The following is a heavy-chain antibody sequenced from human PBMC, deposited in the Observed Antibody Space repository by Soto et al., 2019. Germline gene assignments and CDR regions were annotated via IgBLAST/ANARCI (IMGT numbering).Heavy chain of an antibody. J-gene: IGHJ5*02. Sequence: ASVKVSCKVSGYTLTELSMHWVRQAPGKGLEWMGGFDPEGGETIYAQKFQGRVTMTEDTSTDTAYMELSSLRSEDTAVYYCATVPWTTVTTYWFDPWGQGTLVTVSS. CDR3: ATVPWTTVTTYWFDP. CDR1: GYTLTELS. D-gene: IGHD4-17*01. CDR2: FDPEGGET. V-gene: IGHV1-24*01.